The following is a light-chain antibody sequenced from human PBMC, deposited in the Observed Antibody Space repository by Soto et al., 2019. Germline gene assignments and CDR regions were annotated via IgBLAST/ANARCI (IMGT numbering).Light chain of an antibody. V-gene: IGKV3-11*01. J-gene: IGKJ1*01. CDR3: QQRSNWPRT. Sequence: EIVLTQSPATLSLSPGERATLSCRASQSVSSYLAWYQQKPGQAPRLLIYDASNRATGIPARFSGSGSGTDFTLTISSLGPEDFAFYYGQQRSNWPRTFGQGTKVEVK. CDR2: DAS. CDR1: QSVSSY.